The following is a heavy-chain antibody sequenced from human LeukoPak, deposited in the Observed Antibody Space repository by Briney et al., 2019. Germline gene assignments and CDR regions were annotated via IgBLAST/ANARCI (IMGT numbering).Heavy chain of an antibody. CDR1: GFTFNNAW. D-gene: IGHD1-26*01. V-gene: IGHV3-15*01. Sequence: GGSLRLSCAASGFTFNNAWMSWVRQAPGKGLEWVGRIKSKTDGGTTDYAAPVKDRFTISRDDSKNTLYLQMNSLKTEDTAVYYCTTDRSRCSGSYYFDYWGQGTLVTVSS. CDR3: TTDRSRCSGSYYFDY. CDR2: IKSKTDGGTT. J-gene: IGHJ4*02.